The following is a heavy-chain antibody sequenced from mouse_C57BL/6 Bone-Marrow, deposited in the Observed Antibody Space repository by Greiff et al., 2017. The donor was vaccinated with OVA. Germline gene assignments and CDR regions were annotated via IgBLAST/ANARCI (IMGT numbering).Heavy chain of an antibody. V-gene: IGHV1-15*01. Sequence: VHLVESGAELVRPGASVTLSCKASGYTFTDYEMHWVKQTPVHGLEWIGAIDPETGGTAYNQKFKGKAILTADKSSSTAYMELRSLTSEDSAVYYCTRWGDYWGQGTTLTVSS. CDR1: GYTFTDYE. J-gene: IGHJ2*01. CDR2: IDPETGGT. CDR3: TRWGDY.